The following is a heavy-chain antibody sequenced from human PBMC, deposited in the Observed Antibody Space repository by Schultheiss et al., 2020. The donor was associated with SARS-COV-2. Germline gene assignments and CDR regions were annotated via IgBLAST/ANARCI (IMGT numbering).Heavy chain of an antibody. CDR2: ISSSSSTI. J-gene: IGHJ4*02. D-gene: IGHD2-2*01. CDR1: GFTFSSYS. Sequence: GGSLRLSCAASGFTFSSYSMNWVRQAPGKGLEWVSYISSSSSTIYYADSVKGRFTISRDNAKNSLYLQMNSLRAEDTAVYYCTTVYVVPAATRGLRVAGEKYYFDYWGQGTLVTVSS. CDR3: TTVYVVPAATRGLRVAGEKYYFDY. V-gene: IGHV3-48*04.